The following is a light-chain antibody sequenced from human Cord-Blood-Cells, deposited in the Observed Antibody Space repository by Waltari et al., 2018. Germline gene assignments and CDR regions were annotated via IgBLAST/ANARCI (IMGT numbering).Light chain of an antibody. CDR3: QQYDNLSLT. Sequence: DIPLTQSPSSLSASVGARVTITCQASQDISNYLNWYQQKPGKAPKLLIYDASNLETGVPSRFSGSGSGTDFTFTISSLQPEDIATYYCQQYDNLSLTFGGGTKVEIK. CDR1: QDISNY. V-gene: IGKV1-33*01. CDR2: DAS. J-gene: IGKJ4*01.